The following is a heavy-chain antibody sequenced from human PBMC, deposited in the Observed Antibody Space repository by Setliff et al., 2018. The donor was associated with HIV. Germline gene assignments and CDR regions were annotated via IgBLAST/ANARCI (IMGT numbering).Heavy chain of an antibody. CDR3: VRGVQSPPHYSYYYMDV. D-gene: IGHD3-3*01. J-gene: IGHJ6*03. CDR2: INPNNGGT. CDR1: GDTFTSYG. Sequence: ASVKVSCKASGDTFTSYGFHWVRQAPGQRLEWMGWINPNNGGTNYAQKFQGRVTMTRDTSISTAYMELSRLRSDDTAMYYCVRGVQSPPHYSYYYMDVWGEGTMVTVS. V-gene: IGHV1-2*02.